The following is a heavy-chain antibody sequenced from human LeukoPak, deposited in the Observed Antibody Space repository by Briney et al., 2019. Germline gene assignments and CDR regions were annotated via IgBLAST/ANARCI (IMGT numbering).Heavy chain of an antibody. Sequence: GASVKVSCKASGYTFINYDIMWVQQATGQGLEWMGWMNSNSGNTGYAQKFQGRVTMTRDTSMSTAYMELSSLRSEVTAVYYCTRGRGGTIVWGYLDYWGQGTLVTVSS. V-gene: IGHV1-8*01. CDR2: MNSNSGNT. CDR1: GYTFINYD. J-gene: IGHJ4*02. D-gene: IGHD3-16*01. CDR3: TRGRGGTIVWGYLDY.